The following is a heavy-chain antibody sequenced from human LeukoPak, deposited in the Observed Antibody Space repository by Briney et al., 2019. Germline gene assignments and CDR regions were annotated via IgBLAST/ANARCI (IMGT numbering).Heavy chain of an antibody. Sequence: ASVKVSRKASGYTFTGYYMHWVRQAPGQGLEWMGWINPNSGGTNYAQKFQGRVTMTRDTSISTAYMELSRLRSDDTAVYYCARENYCSSTSCPIDYWGQGTLVTVSS. CDR1: GYTFTGYY. CDR2: INPNSGGT. V-gene: IGHV1-2*02. J-gene: IGHJ4*02. CDR3: ARENYCSSTSCPIDY. D-gene: IGHD2-2*01.